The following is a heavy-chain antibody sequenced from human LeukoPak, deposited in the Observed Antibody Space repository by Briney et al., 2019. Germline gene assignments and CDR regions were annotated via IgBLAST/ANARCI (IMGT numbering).Heavy chain of an antibody. Sequence: GASVNVSCTASGGTFSSYAISWVRQAPGQGLEWMGGIIPIFGTANYAQKFQGRVTITADESTSTAYMELSSLRSEDTAVYYCARGGLDVTMVRGVIIPGQYWYFDLWGRGTLVTVSS. CDR2: IIPIFGTA. D-gene: IGHD3-10*01. CDR1: GGTFSSYA. CDR3: ARGGLDVTMVRGVIIPGQYWYFDL. V-gene: IGHV1-69*13. J-gene: IGHJ2*01.